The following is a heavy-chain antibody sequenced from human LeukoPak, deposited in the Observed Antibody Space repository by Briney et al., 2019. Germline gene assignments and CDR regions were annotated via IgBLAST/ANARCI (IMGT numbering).Heavy chain of an antibody. CDR2: INPNSGGT. CDR3: ARDLAYYDILTGYENWFDP. J-gene: IGHJ5*02. Sequence: ASVKVSCKTSGYTFTGYYMHWVRQAPGQGLEWMGWINPNSGGTNYAQKLQGRVTMTTDTSTSTAYMELRSLRSDDTAVYYCARDLAYYDILTGYENWFDPWGQGTLVTVSS. CDR1: GYTFTGYY. D-gene: IGHD3-9*01. V-gene: IGHV1-2*02.